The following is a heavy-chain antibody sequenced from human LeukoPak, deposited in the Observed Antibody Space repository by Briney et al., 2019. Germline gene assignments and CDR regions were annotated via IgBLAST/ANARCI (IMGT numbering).Heavy chain of an antibody. J-gene: IGHJ1*01. V-gene: IGHV3-7*01. Sequence: PGGSLRLSCAASGFTFSSYWMSWVRQAPGKGLEWVANIKQDGSEKYYVDSVKGRFTISRDNAKNSLYLQMNSLRAEDTAVYHCARDQGYYYDSSGYYYGFQHWGQGTLVTVSS. CDR3: ARDQGYYYDSSGYYYGFQH. CDR1: GFTFSSYW. CDR2: IKQDGSEK. D-gene: IGHD3-22*01.